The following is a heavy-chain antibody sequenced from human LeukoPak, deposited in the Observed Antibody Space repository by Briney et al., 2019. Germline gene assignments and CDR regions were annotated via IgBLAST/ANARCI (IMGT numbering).Heavy chain of an antibody. CDR1: GFTFSDYY. V-gene: IGHV3-11*06. CDR3: ARTTASNWFDP. J-gene: IGHJ5*02. Sequence: GGSLRLSCAVSGFTFSDYYMSWIRQAPGKGLEWVSHISSSSGHRKYADSVKGRFTISRDNAKNSLYLQMNSLRAEDTAVYYCARTTASNWFDPWGQGTLVTVSS. CDR2: ISSSSGHR. D-gene: IGHD1-14*01.